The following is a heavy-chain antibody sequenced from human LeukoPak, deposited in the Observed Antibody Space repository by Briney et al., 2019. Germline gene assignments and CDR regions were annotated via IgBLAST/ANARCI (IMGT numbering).Heavy chain of an antibody. J-gene: IGHJ4*02. D-gene: IGHD3-9*01. V-gene: IGHV3-11*06. CDR2: ISSSSSDA. CDR3: ARDPFDILTDPYFDY. Sequence: GGSLRLSCAASGFTFNYYYMTLIRQAPGKGLEWVSYISSSSSDANYADSVKGRFTISRDNAKNTLYLQMNSLRAEDTAVYYCARDPFDILTDPYFDYWGQGTLVTVSS. CDR1: GFTFNYYY.